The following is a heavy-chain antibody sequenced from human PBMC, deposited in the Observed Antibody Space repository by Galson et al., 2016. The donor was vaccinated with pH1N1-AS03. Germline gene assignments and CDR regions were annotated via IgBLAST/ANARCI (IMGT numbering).Heavy chain of an antibody. D-gene: IGHD2-8*02. Sequence: SETLSLTCSVSGGSLKNKYWSWIRQTPEKGLEWIGQIYYSGSTKYNPSLQSRVTISVDMSKNQFSLRLRSVTAADTAGYFCARQGCTGSSCYSYLDSWGQGTQVIVSS. CDR2: IYYSGST. V-gene: IGHV4-59*08. CDR1: GGSLKNKY. CDR3: ARQGCTGSSCYSYLDS. J-gene: IGHJ4*02.